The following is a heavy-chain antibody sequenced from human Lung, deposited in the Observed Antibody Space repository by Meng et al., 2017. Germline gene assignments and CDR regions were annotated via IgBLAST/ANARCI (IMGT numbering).Heavy chain of an antibody. J-gene: IGHJ4*02. CDR1: GGSFIDYY. CDR3: ARGPTTMAHDFDY. CDR2: INHSGST. Sequence: VHIHQLFEGLLKPSETLSLTCVVSGGSFIDYYWSWIRQPPGKELEWIGEINHSGSTNYNPSLESRATISVDTSQNNLSLKLSSVTAADSAVYYCARGPTTMAHDFDYWGQGTLVTVSS. V-gene: IGHV4-34*01. D-gene: IGHD4-11*01.